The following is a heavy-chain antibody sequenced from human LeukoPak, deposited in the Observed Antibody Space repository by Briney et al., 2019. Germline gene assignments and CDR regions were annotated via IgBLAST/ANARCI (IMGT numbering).Heavy chain of an antibody. J-gene: IGHJ4*02. CDR1: GFTFSSYG. CDR3: ARGGLLLDFDY. V-gene: IGHV3-33*01. D-gene: IGHD1-26*01. Sequence: GGSLRLSCAASGFTFSSYGMHWVRQTPGKGLEWVAVIWYDGSNKYYADSVKGRFTISRDNSKNTLYLQMNSLRAEDTAVYYCARGGLLLDFDYWGQGTLVTVSS. CDR2: IWYDGSNK.